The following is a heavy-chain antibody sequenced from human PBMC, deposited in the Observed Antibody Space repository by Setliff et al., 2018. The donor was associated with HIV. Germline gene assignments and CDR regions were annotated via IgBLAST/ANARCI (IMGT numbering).Heavy chain of an antibody. D-gene: IGHD3-10*01. CDR1: GISFSSYW. J-gene: IGHJ4*02. V-gene: IGHV3-7*01. CDR2: IKQDGSEK. Sequence: PGGSLRLSCAASGISFSSYWMHWVRQAPGEGLEWVANIKQDGSEKYYVDSVKGRFTISRDNAKNSLYLQMNSLRAEDTAVYYCASVLRYYGSGSYPFGYWGQGT. CDR3: ASVLRYYGSGSYPFGY.